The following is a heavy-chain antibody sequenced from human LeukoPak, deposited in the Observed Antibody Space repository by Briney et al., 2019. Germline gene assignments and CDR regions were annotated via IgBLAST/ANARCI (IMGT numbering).Heavy chain of an antibody. CDR3: ARNGDSSGYPTPNWFDP. CDR2: ISSSGSTI. Sequence: GGSLRVSCAPSGFTFSSYEMNWVCQAPGKGLEWVSYISSSGSTIYYADSVKGRFTISRDNAKNSLYLQMNSLRAEDTAVYYCARNGDSSGYPTPNWFDPWGQGTQVTVSS. CDR1: GFTFSSYE. V-gene: IGHV3-48*03. J-gene: IGHJ5*02. D-gene: IGHD3-22*01.